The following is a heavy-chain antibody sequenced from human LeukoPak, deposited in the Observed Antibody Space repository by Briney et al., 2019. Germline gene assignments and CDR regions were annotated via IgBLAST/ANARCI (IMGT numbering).Heavy chain of an antibody. Sequence: PGGSLRLSCATSGFTVSSNYMSWVRQAPGKGLEWVSVIYSSGSTYYAESVKGRFTISRDNSKNTLYLQMNSLRAEDTAVYYCARVLRDAFDIWGQGTMVTVSS. J-gene: IGHJ3*02. CDR2: IYSSGST. CDR1: GFTVSSNY. V-gene: IGHV3-66*01. CDR3: ARVLRDAFDI.